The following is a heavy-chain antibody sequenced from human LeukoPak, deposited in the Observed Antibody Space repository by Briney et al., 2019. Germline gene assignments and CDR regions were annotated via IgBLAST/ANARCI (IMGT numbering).Heavy chain of an antibody. V-gene: IGHV3-23*01. D-gene: IGHD3-10*01. CDR1: GFTFSIYA. CDR3: AEDPMVRGSTYDY. CDR2: ISGRGTT. J-gene: IGHJ4*02. Sequence: GGSLRLSCAASGFTFSIYAMSWVRQAPGKGLEWVSAISGRGTTYYADSVKGRFTISRDNSKNTLYLQMNSLRAEDTAVYYCAEDPMVRGSTYDYWGQGTLVTVSS.